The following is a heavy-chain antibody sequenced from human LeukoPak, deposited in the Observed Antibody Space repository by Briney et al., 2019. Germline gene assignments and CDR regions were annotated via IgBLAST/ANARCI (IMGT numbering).Heavy chain of an antibody. D-gene: IGHD4-23*01. J-gene: IGHJ3*01. CDR2: IVVGSGNT. Sequence: SVNVSCKASGFTFTSSAVQWVRQARGHRIEWIGWIVVGSGNTNYAQKFQERVTITRDMSTSTVYMELSSPRSEDTAVYYCAAEGRPTVVTFRKGAVDLWGQGTMVTVSS. V-gene: IGHV1-58*01. CDR3: AAEGRPTVVTFRKGAVDL. CDR1: GFTFTSSA.